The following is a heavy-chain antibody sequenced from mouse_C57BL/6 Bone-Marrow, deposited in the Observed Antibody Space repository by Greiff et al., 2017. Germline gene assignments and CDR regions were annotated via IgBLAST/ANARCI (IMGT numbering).Heavy chain of an antibody. CDR2: IHPSDSDT. CDR1: GYTFTSYW. V-gene: IGHV1-74*01. J-gene: IGHJ2*01. CDR3: AGAYGSSPCYFDY. Sequence: VQLQQPGAELVKPGASVKVSCKASGYTFTSYWMHWVKQRPGQGLEWIGRIHPSDSDTNYNQKFKGKATLTVDQSSSTAYMQLSSLTSEDSAVYYCAGAYGSSPCYFDYWGQGTTLTVSS. D-gene: IGHD1-1*01.